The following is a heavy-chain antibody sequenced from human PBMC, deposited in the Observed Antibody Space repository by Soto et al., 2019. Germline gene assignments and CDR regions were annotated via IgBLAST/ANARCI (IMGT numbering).Heavy chain of an antibody. CDR3: ARGPNYDYVWGSYRQIFDY. CDR2: INHSGST. D-gene: IGHD3-16*02. V-gene: IGHV4-34*01. Sequence: PSETLSLTCAVYGGSFSGYYWSWIRQPPGKGLEWIGEINHSGSTNYNPSLKSRVTISVDTSKNQFSLKLSSVTAADTAVYYCARGPNYDYVWGSYRQIFDYWGQGTLVTVS. J-gene: IGHJ4*02. CDR1: GGSFSGYY.